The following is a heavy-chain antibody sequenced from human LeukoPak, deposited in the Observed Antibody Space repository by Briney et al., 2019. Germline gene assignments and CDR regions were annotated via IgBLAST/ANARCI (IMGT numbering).Heavy chain of an antibody. V-gene: IGHV1-24*01. J-gene: IGHJ4*02. Sequence: ASVEVSCKVSGCTLTELSMHWVRQAPGKGLEWMGGFDPEDGETIYAQKFQGRVTMTEDTSTDTAYMELSSLRSEDTAVYYCATDLGWLRPGGNYWGQGTLVTVSS. CDR3: ATDLGWLRPGGNY. CDR1: GCTLTELS. D-gene: IGHD5-12*01. CDR2: FDPEDGET.